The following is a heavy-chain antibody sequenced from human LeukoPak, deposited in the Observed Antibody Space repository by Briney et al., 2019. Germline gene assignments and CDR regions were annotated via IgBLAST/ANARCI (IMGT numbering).Heavy chain of an antibody. CDR3: ASRASDTAKIDYYYYMDV. D-gene: IGHD5-18*01. CDR1: GGSISSYY. CDR2: IYYSGST. J-gene: IGHJ6*03. Sequence: PSETLSLTCTVSGGSISSYYWSWIRQPPGKGLERIGYIYYSGSTNYNPSLKSRVTISVDTSKNQFSLKLSSVTAADTAVYYCASRASDTAKIDYYYYMDVWGKGTTVTVSS. V-gene: IGHV4-59*01.